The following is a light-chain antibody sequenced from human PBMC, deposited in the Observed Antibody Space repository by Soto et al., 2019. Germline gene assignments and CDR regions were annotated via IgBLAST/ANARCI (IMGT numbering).Light chain of an antibody. CDR1: SNDVGSYNL. CDR2: EGS. V-gene: IGLV2-23*01. Sequence: QSALTQPASVSGSPGQSITISCSGTSNDVGSYNLVSWYQQHPGKAPKVMIYEGSKRPSGVSNRFSGSKSVNAASLTISGLQAEDEADYYCCSYAGNSPVIFGGGTKLTVL. CDR3: CSYAGNSPVI. J-gene: IGLJ2*01.